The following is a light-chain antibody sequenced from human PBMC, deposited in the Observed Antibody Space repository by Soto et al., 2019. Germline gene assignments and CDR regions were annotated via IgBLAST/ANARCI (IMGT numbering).Light chain of an antibody. Sequence: QSALTQPPSASGSPGQSVTISCTGTTSDIGAYNYVSWYQQRPGKAPKLIIYEVTRRPSGVPDRIFGSKSYTTASLTVSGLQAEDEADYFCFSYTASDLWVFGGGTKLTVL. J-gene: IGLJ3*02. CDR2: EVT. CDR1: TSDIGAYNY. CDR3: FSYTASDLWV. V-gene: IGLV2-8*01.